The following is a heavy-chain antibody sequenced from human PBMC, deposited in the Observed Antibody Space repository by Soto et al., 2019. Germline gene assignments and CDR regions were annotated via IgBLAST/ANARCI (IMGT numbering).Heavy chain of an antibody. V-gene: IGHV3-48*01. CDR3: AGEADYLNWFDP. CDR2: ISSSSSII. Sequence: EVQLVESGGGLVQPGGSLRLSCAASGFTFSSYSMNWVRQAPGKGMEWVSYISSSSSIIYYADSVKGRFTISRDNAKTSLYLQMNSLRAEDTAVYYCAGEADYLNWFDPWGQGTLVTVSS. D-gene: IGHD4-17*01. J-gene: IGHJ5*02. CDR1: GFTFSSYS.